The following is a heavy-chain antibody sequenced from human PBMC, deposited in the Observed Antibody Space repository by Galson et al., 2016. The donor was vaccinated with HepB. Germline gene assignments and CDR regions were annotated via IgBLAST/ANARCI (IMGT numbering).Heavy chain of an antibody. CDR3: ARADDYGDYYFDY. Sequence: AASGFTFSSYSMNWVRQAPGKGLDWVSSISSSSSYIYYADSVKGRFTISRDNAKNSLYLQMNNLRAEDTAVYYCARADDYGDYYFDYWGQGTLVTVSS. J-gene: IGHJ4*02. D-gene: IGHD4-17*01. CDR2: ISSSSSYI. CDR1: GFTFSSYS. V-gene: IGHV3-21*01.